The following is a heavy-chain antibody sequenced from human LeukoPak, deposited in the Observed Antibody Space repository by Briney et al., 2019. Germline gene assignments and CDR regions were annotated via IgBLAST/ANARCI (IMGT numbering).Heavy chain of an antibody. J-gene: IGHJ3*01. CDR2: IYTGGTT. V-gene: IGHV3-66*01. Sequence: GGSLRLSCAASGFAVSSNYMTWVRQAPGKGLEWVSVIYTGGTTYYADSVKGRFIISRDSSRNTVYLDMNSLRAEDTAVYYCARAVDIVATTPFDLWGQGTMVTVSS. D-gene: IGHD5-12*01. CDR3: ARAVDIVATTPFDL. CDR1: GFAVSSNY.